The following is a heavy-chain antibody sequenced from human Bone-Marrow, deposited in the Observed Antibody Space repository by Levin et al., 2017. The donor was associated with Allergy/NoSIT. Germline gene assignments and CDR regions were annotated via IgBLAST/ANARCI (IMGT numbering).Heavy chain of an antibody. V-gene: IGHV1-3*01. Sequence: VKVSCKASGYTFTSYAMHWVRQAPGQRLEWMGWINAGNGNTKYSQKFQGRVTITRDTSASTAYMELSSLRSEDTAVYYCARDDDVGSDFWSGLQEASWFDPWGQGTLVTVSS. J-gene: IGHJ5*02. CDR2: INAGNGNT. D-gene: IGHD3-3*01. CDR3: ARDDDVGSDFWSGLQEASWFDP. CDR1: GYTFTSYA.